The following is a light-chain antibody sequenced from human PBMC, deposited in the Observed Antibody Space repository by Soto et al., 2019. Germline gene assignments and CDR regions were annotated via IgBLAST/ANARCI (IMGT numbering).Light chain of an antibody. J-gene: IGKJ5*01. CDR3: QQTYTTPEIT. Sequence: DIQMTQSPSSLSASVGDRVTITCRATQSVAKYVNWYQLKPGKAPNLLMYGASYLKSGVPTRFSGSGSGTDFTLTISSLQPEDFAIYYCQQTYTTPEITFGQGTRLEIK. V-gene: IGKV1-39*01. CDR2: GAS. CDR1: QSVAKY.